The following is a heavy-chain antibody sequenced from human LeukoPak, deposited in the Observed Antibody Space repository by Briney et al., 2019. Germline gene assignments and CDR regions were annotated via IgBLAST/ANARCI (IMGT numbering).Heavy chain of an antibody. V-gene: IGHV4-61*02. D-gene: IGHD6-6*01. CDR2: IYTSGST. CDR3: ARVGKQLSPGRGYYYYYMDV. Sequence: PSETLSLTCTVSGGSFSSGSYYWSWIRQPAGKGLEWIGRIYTSGSTNYNPSLKSRVTISVDTSKNQFSLKLSSVTAADTAVYYCARVGKQLSPGRGYYYYYMDVWGKGTTVTVSS. CDR1: GGSFSSGSYY. J-gene: IGHJ6*03.